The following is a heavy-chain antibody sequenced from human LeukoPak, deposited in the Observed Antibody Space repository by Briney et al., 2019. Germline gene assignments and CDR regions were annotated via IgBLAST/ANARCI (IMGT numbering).Heavy chain of an antibody. CDR3: AKLGRVSVALYHFDY. CDR1: GFNFRSYG. J-gene: IGHJ4*02. Sequence: GGSLRLSCAASGFNFRSYGMHWVRQVPGKGLEWAAFIRHDGSDKFYADSVKGRFTITRDNSAETLYLQMSSLRVDDTAVYYCAKLGRVSVALYHFDYWGQGALVTVSS. D-gene: IGHD6-19*01. V-gene: IGHV3-30*02. CDR2: IRHDGSDK.